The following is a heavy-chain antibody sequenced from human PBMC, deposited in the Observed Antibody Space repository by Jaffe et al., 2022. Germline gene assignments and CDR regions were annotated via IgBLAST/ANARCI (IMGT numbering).Heavy chain of an antibody. CDR2: IKQDGSEK. CDR3: AREFGGDRDYFDY. CDR1: GFTFSSYW. V-gene: IGHV3-7*01. Sequence: EVQLVESGGGLVQPGGSLRLSCAASGFTFSSYWMSWVRQAPGKGLEWVANIKQDGSEKYYVDSVKGRFTISRDNAKNSLYLQMNSLRAEDTAVYYCAREFGGDRDYFDYWGQGTLVTVSS. D-gene: IGHD2-21*01. J-gene: IGHJ4*02.